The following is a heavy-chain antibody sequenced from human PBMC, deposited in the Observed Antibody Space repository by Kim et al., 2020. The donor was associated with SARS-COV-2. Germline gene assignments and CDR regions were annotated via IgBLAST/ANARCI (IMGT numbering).Heavy chain of an antibody. D-gene: IGHD3-22*01. CDR1: GGSFSGYY. CDR3: ARGRPRSGYYYVDYFDY. J-gene: IGHJ4*02. V-gene: IGHV4-34*01. CDR2: INHSGST. Sequence: SETLSLTCAVYGGSFSGYYWSWIRQPPGKGLEWIGEINHSGSTNYNPSLKSRVTISVDTSKNQFSLKLSSVTAADTAVYYCARGRPRSGYYYVDYFDYWGQGTLVTVSS.